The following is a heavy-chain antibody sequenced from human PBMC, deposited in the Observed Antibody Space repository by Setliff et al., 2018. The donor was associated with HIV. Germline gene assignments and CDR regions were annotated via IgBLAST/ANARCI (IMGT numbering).Heavy chain of an antibody. Sequence: ASVKVSCKVSGYTFTDYYMHWVQQAPGKGLEWMGLINPSGGRTSYAQKFQGRLTMTRDTSRSTVYMELSSLRSEDTAVYYCARCYYDSSGPTDAFDIWGQGTVVTVSS. D-gene: IGHD3-22*01. V-gene: IGHV1-46*01. J-gene: IGHJ3*02. CDR2: INPSGGRT. CDR3: ARCYYDSSGPTDAFDI. CDR1: GYTFTDYY.